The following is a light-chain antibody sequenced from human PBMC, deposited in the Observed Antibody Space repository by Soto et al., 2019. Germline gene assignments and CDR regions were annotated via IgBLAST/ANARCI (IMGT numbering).Light chain of an antibody. J-gene: IGKJ1*01. CDR2: ATS. CDR1: QAIGND. V-gene: IGKV1-6*01. CDR3: LQAYSFPQT. Sequence: AIQMTQSPSSLSASVGDRVTITCRASQAIGNDLSWYQKQPGKAPKLLIYATSILQGGVPSRFSGSGSGTGFTLVISGLQPEDFATYYCLQAYSFPQTFGLGTKVEIK.